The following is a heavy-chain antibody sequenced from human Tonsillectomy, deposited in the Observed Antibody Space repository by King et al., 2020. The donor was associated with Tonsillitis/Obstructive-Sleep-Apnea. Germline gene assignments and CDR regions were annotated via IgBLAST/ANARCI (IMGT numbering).Heavy chain of an antibody. D-gene: IGHD3-22*01. CDR1: GFTFSSYW. CDR2: IKQDGSEK. V-gene: IGHV3-7*01. J-gene: IGHJ4*02. CDR3: AREGNYYDARSDYFAY. Sequence: QLVQSGGGLVQPGGSLRLSCAASGFTFSSYWMSWVRQAPGKGLEWVANIKQDGSEKYYVDSVKGRFTISRDNAKNSLYLQMNSLRAEDTAVYYCAREGNYYDARSDYFAYWGQGTLVTVSS.